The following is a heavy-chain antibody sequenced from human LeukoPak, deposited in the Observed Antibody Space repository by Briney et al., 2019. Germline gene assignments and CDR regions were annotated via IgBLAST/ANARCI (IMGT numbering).Heavy chain of an antibody. J-gene: IGHJ4*02. CDR3: AALTGDLCDY. V-gene: IGHV4-59*05. CDR1: GDSFSYFY. Sequence: PSETLSLTCTVSGDSFSYFYWSWIRQPPGKGLEWIGSIYYSGSTYYNPSLKSRVTISVDTSKNQFSLKLSSVTAADTAVYYCAALTGDLCDYWGQGTLVTVSS. CDR2: IYYSGST. D-gene: IGHD7-27*01.